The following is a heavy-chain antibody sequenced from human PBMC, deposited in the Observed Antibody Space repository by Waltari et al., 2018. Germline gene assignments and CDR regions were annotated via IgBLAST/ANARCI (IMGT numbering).Heavy chain of an antibody. Sequence: QVQLVQSGAEVKKPGSSVKVSCKASGGTFSSYAISWVRQAPGQGLEWMGGIIPSFGTANYEQKFQGRVTITADESTSTAYMELSSLRSEDTAVYYCARVVVVPAARGPYYYYGMDVWGQGTTVTVSS. CDR3: ARVVVVPAARGPYYYYGMDV. J-gene: IGHJ6*02. CDR1: GGTFSSYA. D-gene: IGHD2-2*01. CDR2: IIPSFGTA. V-gene: IGHV1-69*01.